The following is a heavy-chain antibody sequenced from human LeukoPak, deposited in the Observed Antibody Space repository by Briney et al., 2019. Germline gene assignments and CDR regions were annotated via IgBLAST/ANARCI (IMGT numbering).Heavy chain of an antibody. CDR2: IHSGGNT. CDR1: GFTFSSYA. J-gene: IGHJ4*02. CDR3: TRDLNSGGSC. Sequence: GGSLRLSCAASGFTFSSYAMSWVRQAPGKGLEWVSVIHSGGNTYYADSVKGRFTISRDNSKNTMYLQMNSLRAEDTAVYYCTRDLNSGGSCWGQGTLVIVSS. V-gene: IGHV3-53*01. D-gene: IGHD2-15*01.